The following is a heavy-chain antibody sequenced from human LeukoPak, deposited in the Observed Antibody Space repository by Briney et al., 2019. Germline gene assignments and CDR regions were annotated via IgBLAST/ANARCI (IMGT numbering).Heavy chain of an antibody. J-gene: IGHJ6*03. CDR1: GFTFSSYS. CDR2: ISSSSSTI. Sequence: PGGSLRLSCAASGFTFSSYSMNWVRQAPGKGLEWVSYISSSSSTIYYADSVKGRFTISRDNAKNSLYLQMNSLRAEDTAVYYCARGGEPSIAARPSYYYHYYYMDVWGKGTTVTVSS. D-gene: IGHD6-6*01. CDR3: ARGGEPSIAARPSYYYHYYYMDV. V-gene: IGHV3-48*01.